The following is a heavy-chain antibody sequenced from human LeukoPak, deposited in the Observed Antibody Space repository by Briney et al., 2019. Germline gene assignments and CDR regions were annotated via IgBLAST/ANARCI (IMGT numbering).Heavy chain of an antibody. D-gene: IGHD2-15*01. CDR2: IKPDGSET. V-gene: IGHV3-7*01. CDR3: GGFGYEAGVDL. CDR1: GFMFSTYW. Sequence: GSLRLSCAASGFMFSTYWMTWVRQAPGKGPEWVANIKPDGSETYYVDAVKGRFTISRDNTKNLLYLQMNNLRGEDAAVYHCGGFGYEAGVDLWGQGTLVTVSS. J-gene: IGHJ4*02.